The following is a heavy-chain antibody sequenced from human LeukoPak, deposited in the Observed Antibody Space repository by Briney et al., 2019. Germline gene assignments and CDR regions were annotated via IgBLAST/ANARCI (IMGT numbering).Heavy chain of an antibody. D-gene: IGHD7-27*01. CDR2: INAGNGNT. CDR1: GYTFTSYA. CDR3: ASNPPRTGDFNS. J-gene: IGHJ4*02. Sequence: ASVKVSCKASGYTFTSYAMHWVRQAPGQRLEWMGWINAGNGNTKYSQKFQGRVTMTRDTSINTAYMELSSLRSADTAVYYCASNPPRTGDFNSWGQGALVTVSS. V-gene: IGHV1-3*01.